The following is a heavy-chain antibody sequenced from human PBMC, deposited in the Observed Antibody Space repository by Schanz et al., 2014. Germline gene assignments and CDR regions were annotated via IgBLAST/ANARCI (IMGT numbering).Heavy chain of an antibody. V-gene: IGHV3-48*01. D-gene: IGHD3-10*01. CDR2: IATSSSTR. J-gene: IGHJ6*02. CDR1: GFDFNSYS. CDR3: ARDFDDRRGYGSGYCLGDCMDV. Sequence: EVRLVESGGGLVQPGGSLRLSCEASGFDFNSYSMNWVRQVPGKGLEWLSYIATSSSTRHYADSVKGRFTISRDNSENTLYLQMNSLSADDTAVFYCARDFDDRRGYGSGYCLGDCMDVWGQGTTVTVSS.